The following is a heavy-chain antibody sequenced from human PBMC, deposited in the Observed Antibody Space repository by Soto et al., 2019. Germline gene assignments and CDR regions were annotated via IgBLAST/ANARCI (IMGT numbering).Heavy chain of an antibody. J-gene: IGHJ4*02. CDR3: ARVRVRGIVDY. CDR1: GGSISIGGYS. V-gene: IGHV4-30-2*01. Sequence: SETLSLTCAVSGGSISIGGYSWSCIRQPPGKGLEWIGYIYHSGSTYYNPSLKSRVTISVDRSKNQFSLKLSSVTAADTAVYYCARVRVRGIVDYWGQGTLVTVSS. D-gene: IGHD3-10*01. CDR2: IYHSGST.